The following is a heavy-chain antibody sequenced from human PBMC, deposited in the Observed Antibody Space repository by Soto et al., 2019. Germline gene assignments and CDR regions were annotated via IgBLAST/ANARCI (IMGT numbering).Heavy chain of an antibody. D-gene: IGHD3-10*01. Sequence: GGSLRLSCAASGFTFSDSAIHWVRQAPGKGLEWVGRVANKPEGYTITYGVSVKGRFTISRDTSKNTLYLQMNSLRAEDTAVYYCASEVRGALDVWGQGTTVTVSS. CDR2: VANKPEGYTI. V-gene: IGHV3-73*01. J-gene: IGHJ6*02. CDR1: GFTFSDSA. CDR3: ASEVRGALDV.